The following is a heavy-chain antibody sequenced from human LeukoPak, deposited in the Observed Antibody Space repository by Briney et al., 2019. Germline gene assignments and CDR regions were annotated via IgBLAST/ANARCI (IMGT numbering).Heavy chain of an antibody. CDR1: GFTFSSYA. CDR3: ARDPAIYGDDAFDI. J-gene: IGHJ3*02. D-gene: IGHD4-17*01. Sequence: PGGSLRLSCAASGFTFSSYAMHWVRQAPGKGLEWVAVISYDGSNKYYADSVKGRFTISRDNSKNTLYLQMNSLRAEDTAVYYCARDPAIYGDDAFDIWGQGTMVTVSS. CDR2: ISYDGSNK. V-gene: IGHV3-30*04.